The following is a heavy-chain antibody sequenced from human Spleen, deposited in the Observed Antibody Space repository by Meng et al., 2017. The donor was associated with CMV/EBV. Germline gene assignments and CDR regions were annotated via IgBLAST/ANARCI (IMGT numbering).Heavy chain of an antibody. J-gene: IGHJ4*02. Sequence: GESLKISCAASGFTFTTYGMHWVRQAPGKGLAWVTFIRFDGSSKYYADSVKARFTFSRDNSRNTLYLQMNSLRPEYTAVYYCARSYDSIGSYYGASDYWGQGTLVTVSS. CDR2: IRFDGSSK. CDR3: ARSYDSIGSYYGASDY. CDR1: GFTFTTYG. D-gene: IGHD3-22*01. V-gene: IGHV3-30*02.